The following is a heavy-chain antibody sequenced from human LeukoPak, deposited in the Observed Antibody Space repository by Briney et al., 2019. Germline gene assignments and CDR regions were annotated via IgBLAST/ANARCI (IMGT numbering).Heavy chain of an antibody. Sequence: GGSLRLSCVASGFTFGKYWMSWVRQAPGKGLEWVANIKLDGSEKNYVDSVKGRFTISRDNTKNSLYLQMNSLRAEDTAVYYCVKYGADVWGQGTTVTVSS. CDR2: IKLDGSEK. V-gene: IGHV3-7*03. J-gene: IGHJ6*02. D-gene: IGHD2/OR15-2a*01. CDR3: VKYGADV. CDR1: GFTFGKYW.